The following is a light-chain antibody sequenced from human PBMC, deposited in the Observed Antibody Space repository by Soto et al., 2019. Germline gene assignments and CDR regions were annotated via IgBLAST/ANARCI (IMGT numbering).Light chain of an antibody. J-gene: IGKJ1*01. Sequence: EIVITQSPATLSVSPGERATLSCRASQSVSSDLAWYHQKPGQPPRLLIYGASTRATGIPARSSGSGSGTEFTLTINSLQSEDFAVYYCQQYNNWPQTFGQGTKV. V-gene: IGKV3-15*01. CDR3: QQYNNWPQT. CDR2: GAS. CDR1: QSVSSD.